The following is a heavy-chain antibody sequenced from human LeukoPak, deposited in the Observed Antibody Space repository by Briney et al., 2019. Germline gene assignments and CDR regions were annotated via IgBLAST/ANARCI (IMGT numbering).Heavy chain of an antibody. D-gene: IGHD3-10*01. CDR1: GFTFSSHW. J-gene: IGHJ2*01. V-gene: IGHV3-7*01. Sequence: GGSLRLSCAASGFTFSSHWMGWVRQAPGKGLEWVTNIKQDGSEQYYVDSVEGRFTVSRDNSKNLVYLQMNSLRVEDTAMYYCARITMVPGVGGAYWYFDLWGRDTQVTVSS. CDR3: ARITMVPGVGGAYWYFDL. CDR2: IKQDGSEQ.